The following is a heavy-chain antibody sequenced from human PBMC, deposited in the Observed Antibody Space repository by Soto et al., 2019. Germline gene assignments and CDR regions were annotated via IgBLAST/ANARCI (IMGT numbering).Heavy chain of an antibody. J-gene: IGHJ4*02. Sequence: EVQLVESGGDLVQPGGSLRLSCAASGFSVYDNYMSWVRQAPGKGLEWVSVIYTGGTTYYAGSVQGRFTISRDNSKNTLFLQMNSLRAEDTAVYYCRYTTCGVYYFDYWGQGALVTVSS. CDR1: GFSVYDNY. CDR3: RYTTCGVYYFDY. D-gene: IGHD5-18*01. CDR2: IYTGGTT. V-gene: IGHV3-66*01.